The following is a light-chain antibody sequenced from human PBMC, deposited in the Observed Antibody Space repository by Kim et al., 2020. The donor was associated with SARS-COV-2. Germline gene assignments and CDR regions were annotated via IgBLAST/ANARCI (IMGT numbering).Light chain of an antibody. J-gene: IGKJ4*01. V-gene: IGKV3-11*01. CDR2: DAS. CDR3: KHCKNSPLI. CDR1: QGFSSY. Sequence: SLSTGESPPLPRRDSQGFSSYFPWYQKTPGKAPRPLFYDASNGATGLPARFSGRGSGTDFTLPISSLEPEVFAVYYWKHCKNSPLIFGGGTKLE.